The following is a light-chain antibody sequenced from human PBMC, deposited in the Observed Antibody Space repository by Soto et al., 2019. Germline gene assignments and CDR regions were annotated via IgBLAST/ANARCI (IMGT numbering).Light chain of an antibody. CDR3: VSYSGTAHDL. Sequence: QSALTQPPSASGSPGQSITISCTGTSSDIGAYNFVSWYQQHPGKAPKLLISEVNKRPSGVPDRFSGSKSDNTASLTVSGLQDDDEADYYCVSYSGTAHDLFGGGTKLTVL. CDR2: EVN. V-gene: IGLV2-8*01. J-gene: IGLJ2*01. CDR1: SSDIGAYNF.